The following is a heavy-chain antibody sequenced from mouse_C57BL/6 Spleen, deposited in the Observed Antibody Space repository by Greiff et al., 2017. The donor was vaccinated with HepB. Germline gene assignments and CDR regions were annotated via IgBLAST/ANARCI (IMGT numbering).Heavy chain of an antibody. CDR3: TTPKGTTVVAPYYYAMDY. CDR1: GFNIKDDY. CDR2: IDPENGDT. Sequence: VQLHQSGAELVRPGASVKLSCTASGFNIKDDYMHWVKQRPEQGLEWIGWIDPENGDTEYASKFQGKATITADTSSNTAYLQLSSLTSEDTAVYYCTTPKGTTVVAPYYYAMDYWGQGTSVTVSS. V-gene: IGHV14-4*01. J-gene: IGHJ4*01. D-gene: IGHD1-1*01.